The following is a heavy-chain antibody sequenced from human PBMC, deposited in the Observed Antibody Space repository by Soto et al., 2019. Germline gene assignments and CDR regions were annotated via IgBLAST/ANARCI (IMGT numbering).Heavy chain of an antibody. D-gene: IGHD3-22*01. CDR2: IVVGSGNT. Sequence: SVKVSCKASGFTFTSSAVQWVRQARGQRLEWIGWIVVGSGNTNYAQKFQERVTITRDMSTSTAYMELSSLRSEDTAVYYCAAERVTYYYDSSGYYGAFDIWGQGTMVTVSS. V-gene: IGHV1-58*01. CDR3: AAERVTYYYDSSGYYGAFDI. J-gene: IGHJ3*02. CDR1: GFTFTSSA.